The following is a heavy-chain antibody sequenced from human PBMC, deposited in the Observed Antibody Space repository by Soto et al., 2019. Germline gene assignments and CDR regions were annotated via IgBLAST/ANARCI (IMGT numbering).Heavy chain of an antibody. V-gene: IGHV4-30-2*01. CDR1: GGSISTSRYY. Sequence: SETLSLTCTVSGGSISTSRYYWGWIRQPPGKGLEWIGYIYHSGSTYYNPSLKSRVTISVDRSKNQFSLKLSSVTAADTAVYYCARVPSPWGQGTLVTVSS. J-gene: IGHJ5*02. CDR2: IYHSGST. CDR3: ARVPSP.